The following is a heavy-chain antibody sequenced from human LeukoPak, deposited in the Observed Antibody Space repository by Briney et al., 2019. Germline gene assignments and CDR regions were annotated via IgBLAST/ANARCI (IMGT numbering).Heavy chain of an antibody. CDR1: GYSFTSYW. CDR2: IYPGDSDT. Sequence: GESLKISCKGSGYSFTSYWIGWVRQMPGKGLEWMGIIYPGDSDTRYSPSFQGQVTISADKSISTAYLQWSSLKASDTAMYYCARPRCSSTSCYRGVSGAFDYWGQGTLVTVSS. CDR3: ARPRCSSTSCYRGVSGAFDY. J-gene: IGHJ4*02. V-gene: IGHV5-51*01. D-gene: IGHD2-2*01.